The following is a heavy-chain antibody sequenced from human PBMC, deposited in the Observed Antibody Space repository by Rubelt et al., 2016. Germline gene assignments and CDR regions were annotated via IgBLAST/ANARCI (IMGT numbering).Heavy chain of an antibody. V-gene: IGHV3-30*04. D-gene: IGHD1-26*01. CDR2: ISFDGRNK. Sequence: QVQLVESGGGVVQPGRSLRLSCAASGFTFTSYSMHWFRQAPGKGLEWVAVISFDGRNKYYADSVKARFTISRDNSKNTVYLKMNNVRGEDMAVFCCARDIGAWGEGTLVTVSS. J-gene: IGHJ4*02. CDR1: GFTFTSYS. CDR3: ARDIGA.